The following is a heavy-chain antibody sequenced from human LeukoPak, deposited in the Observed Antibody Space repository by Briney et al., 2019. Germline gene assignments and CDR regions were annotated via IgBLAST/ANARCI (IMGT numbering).Heavy chain of an antibody. V-gene: IGHV3-66*01. CDR3: ASSHCTAGSCNWFDP. CDR2: MYRGDRI. Sequence: PGGSLRLSCAASGFTVSSNYMSWVRQAPGKGLEWVSFMYRGDRIYYADSVKGRFTMSRDDMEKTVYLQMDSLRAEDTAVYYCASSHCTAGSCNWFDPWGQGTLVTVSS. CDR1: GFTVSSNY. D-gene: IGHD2-8*02. J-gene: IGHJ5*02.